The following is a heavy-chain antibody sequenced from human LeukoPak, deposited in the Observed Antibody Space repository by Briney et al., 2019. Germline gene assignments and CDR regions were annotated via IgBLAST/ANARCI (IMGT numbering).Heavy chain of an antibody. CDR3: ARDMNSGLGV. Sequence: GGSLRLSCAASGFTFSSHEMNWVRQAPGKGLEWVSYISSSGSTIYYADSVKGRFTISRDNAKNSLYLQMNSLRAEDTAVYYCARDMNSGLGVWGQGTTVTVSS. CDR2: ISSSGSTI. CDR1: GFTFSSHE. J-gene: IGHJ6*02. D-gene: IGHD3-3*01. V-gene: IGHV3-48*03.